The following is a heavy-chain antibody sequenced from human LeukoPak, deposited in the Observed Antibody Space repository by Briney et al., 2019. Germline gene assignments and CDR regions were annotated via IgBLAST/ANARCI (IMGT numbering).Heavy chain of an antibody. CDR1: GYTFTSYG. V-gene: IGHV1-18*01. D-gene: IGHD1-26*01. Sequence: GASLKVSCKASGYTFTSYGISWVRQAPGQGLEWMGWISAYNGNTNYAQKLQGRVTMTTDTSTSTAYMELRSLRSDDTAVYYCARDLIPSVGATSFDYWGQGTLVTVSS. CDR3: ARDLIPSVGATSFDY. CDR2: ISAYNGNT. J-gene: IGHJ4*02.